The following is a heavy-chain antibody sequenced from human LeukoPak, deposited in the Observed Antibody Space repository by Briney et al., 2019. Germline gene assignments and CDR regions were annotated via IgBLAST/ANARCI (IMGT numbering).Heavy chain of an antibody. CDR1: GFTFSSYA. J-gene: IGHJ4*02. Sequence: GGSLRLSCAASGFTFSSYAMSWVRQAPGKGLEWVSAISGSGGSTYYADSVKGRFTIFRDNSKNTLYLQMNSLRAEDTAVYYCAKAYYYDSSGYPNNYWGQGTLVTVSS. V-gene: IGHV3-23*01. CDR3: AKAYYYDSSGYPNNY. CDR2: ISGSGGST. D-gene: IGHD3-22*01.